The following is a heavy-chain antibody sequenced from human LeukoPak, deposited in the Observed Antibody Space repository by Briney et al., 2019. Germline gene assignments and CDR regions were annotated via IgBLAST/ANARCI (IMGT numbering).Heavy chain of an antibody. V-gene: IGHV3-21*01. Sequence: GRSLTLSSAASGLTFSTYSMNWVRQAQGKGMEWVSSIRRSSSYIYYAASVKGRFTISRDNAKNSLYLLKNSLRAEDTAVYYCARGSSGWYIMSSFDYWGQGTLVTVSS. D-gene: IGHD6-19*01. CDR3: ARGSSGWYIMSSFDY. J-gene: IGHJ4*02. CDR2: IRRSSSYI. CDR1: GLTFSTYS.